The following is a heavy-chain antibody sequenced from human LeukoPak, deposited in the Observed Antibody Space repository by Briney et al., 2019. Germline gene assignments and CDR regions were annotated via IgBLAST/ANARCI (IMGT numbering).Heavy chain of an antibody. CDR1: GGSISSGGYY. D-gene: IGHD5-12*01. J-gene: IGHJ4*02. V-gene: IGHV4-31*03. CDR2: IYYSGST. CDR3: ARGRPGWLRIPYFDY. Sequence: SETLSLTCTVSGGSISSGGYYWSWIRQHPGKGLEWIGYIYYSGSTYYNPSLKSRVTISVDTSKNQFSLKLSSVTAADTAVYYCARGRPGWLRIPYFDYWGQGTLVTVSS.